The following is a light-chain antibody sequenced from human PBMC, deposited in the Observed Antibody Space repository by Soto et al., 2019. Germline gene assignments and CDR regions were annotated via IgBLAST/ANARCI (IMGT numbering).Light chain of an antibody. CDR2: AAC. CDR3: QQANTL. V-gene: IGKV1-12*01. CDR1: QGISNW. Sequence: DIRMTQSPSSVSASVGDRVTITCRASQGISNWLAWYQQKPGKAPKLLIYAACSLQSGAPSRFSGSGSGTDVTLTISSLQSEDFATSYCQQANTLFGPGTKVDIK. J-gene: IGKJ3*01.